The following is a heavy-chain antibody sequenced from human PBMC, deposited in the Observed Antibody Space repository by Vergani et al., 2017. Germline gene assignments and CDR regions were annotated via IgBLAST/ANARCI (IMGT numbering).Heavy chain of an antibody. J-gene: IGHJ4*02. CDR2: INPNSGGT. V-gene: IGHV1-2*02. CDR3: ASIDNWNDVNYSDY. CDR1: GYTFTGYY. D-gene: IGHD1-1*01. Sequence: QVQLVQSGAEVKKPGASVKVSCKASGYTFTGYYMHWVRQAPGQGLEWMGWINPNSGGTNYAQKFQGRVTITRDTSISTAYMEMSRLRSDDTAVYYCASIDNWNDVNYSDYGSEGSLVTVSS.